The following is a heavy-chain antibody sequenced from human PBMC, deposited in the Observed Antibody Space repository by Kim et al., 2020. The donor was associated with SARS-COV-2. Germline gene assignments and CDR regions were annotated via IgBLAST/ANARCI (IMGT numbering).Heavy chain of an antibody. J-gene: IGHJ4*02. Sequence: GGSLRLSCAASGFTFDDYAMHWVRQVSGKGLEWVSGMSWNSGSIGYADSVKGRFTISRDNVKNSLYLQMNSLRAEDTALYYCAKGYYSGWGSFSQKGAFDNWGQGTLVTVSS. V-gene: IGHV3-9*01. CDR2: MSWNSGSI. CDR1: GFTFDDYA. D-gene: IGHD3-10*01. CDR3: AKGYYSGWGSFSQKGAFDN.